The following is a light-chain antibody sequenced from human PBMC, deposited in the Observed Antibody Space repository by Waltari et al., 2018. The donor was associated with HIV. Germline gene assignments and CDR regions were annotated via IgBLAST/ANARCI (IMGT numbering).Light chain of an antibody. J-gene: IGLJ2*01. Sequence: QSVLPQPPSVSGAPGQSVSISCTGTTSNIEKPYDVHWYQQLPGAAPKLLVYDNNKRPSGVPALFSGSNSGPSAALAITRLQSEDEAFYFCQSYDRRLTAVIFGGGPNLTVL. V-gene: IGLV1-40*01. CDR3: QSYDRRLTAVI. CDR1: TSNIEKPYD. CDR2: DNN.